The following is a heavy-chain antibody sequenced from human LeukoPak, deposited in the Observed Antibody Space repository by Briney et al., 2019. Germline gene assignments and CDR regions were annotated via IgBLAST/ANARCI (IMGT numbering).Heavy chain of an antibody. CDR1: GGSFSISIYY. CDR2: IYYSGST. J-gene: IGHJ6*02. Sequence: PSETLSLTCTVSGGSFSISIYYWTWIRQPPGKGLDYIGYIYYSGSTNYNPSLKCRVTISVDTSKNQFSLRLTSVTAADTAAYYCARKPASNYDYGMDVWGQGTTVTVSS. D-gene: IGHD2-15*01. V-gene: IGHV4-61*01. CDR3: ARKPASNYDYGMDV.